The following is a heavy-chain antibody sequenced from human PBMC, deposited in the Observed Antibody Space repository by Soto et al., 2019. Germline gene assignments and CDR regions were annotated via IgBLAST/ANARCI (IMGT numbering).Heavy chain of an antibody. J-gene: IGHJ4*02. CDR2: IGSDGTAI. D-gene: IGHD6-19*01. CDR3: ERPGLTVPGTRYFDH. Sequence: LSCAGSGFTFNTYSMSWVRQAPGKGLEWVSAIGSDGTAIQYADSVKGRFTISKDNSKDTLYLQMNRLRAEDTAVYYCERPGLTVPGTRYFDHWGQGTLVTVSS. CDR1: GFTFNTYS. V-gene: IGHV3-23*05.